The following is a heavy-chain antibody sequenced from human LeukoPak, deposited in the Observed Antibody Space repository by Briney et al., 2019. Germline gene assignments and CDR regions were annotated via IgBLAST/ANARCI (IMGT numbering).Heavy chain of an antibody. CDR2: ITNDGGTT. V-gene: IGHV3-64*01. D-gene: IGHD2-2*03. Sequence: GGSLRLSCAASGFTFGSYAMHWVRQAPGKGLEYVSAITNDGGTTFYENSVKGRFTISRDNSKNTLFLQMGSLRPEDMAVYYCARVDDFTYDFWGQGTLVTVSS. CDR3: ARVDDFTYDF. CDR1: GFTFGSYA. J-gene: IGHJ4*02.